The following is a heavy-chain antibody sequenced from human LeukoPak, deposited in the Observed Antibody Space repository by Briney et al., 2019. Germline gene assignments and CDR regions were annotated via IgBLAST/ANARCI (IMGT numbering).Heavy chain of an antibody. CDR3: ARFPTYYDILTGYTDDY. CDR2: INHSGST. J-gene: IGHJ4*02. CDR1: GGSFSGYY. V-gene: IGHV4-34*01. D-gene: IGHD3-9*01. Sequence: SETLSLTCAVYGGSFSGYYWSWIRQPPGKGLEWIGEINHSGSTNYNPSLKSRVTISVDTSKNQFSLKLSSVTAADTAVYYCARFPTYYDILTGYTDDYWGQGTLVTVSS.